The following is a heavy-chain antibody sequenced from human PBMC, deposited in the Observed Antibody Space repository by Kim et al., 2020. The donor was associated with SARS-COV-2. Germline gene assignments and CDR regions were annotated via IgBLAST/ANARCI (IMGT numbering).Heavy chain of an antibody. CDR2: INGDGTTT. CDR3: TRGGGQLVAFGLDQ. Sequence: GGSLRLSCAVSGFTFSSYRMHWVRQAPGKGLVWVSRINGDGTTTTYADSVKGRFTISRDNAKNTLFLQVNSLSADDTAVYYCTRGGGQLVAFGLDQWGQG. D-gene: IGHD6-6*01. V-gene: IGHV3-74*01. CDR1: GFTFSSYR. J-gene: IGHJ4*02.